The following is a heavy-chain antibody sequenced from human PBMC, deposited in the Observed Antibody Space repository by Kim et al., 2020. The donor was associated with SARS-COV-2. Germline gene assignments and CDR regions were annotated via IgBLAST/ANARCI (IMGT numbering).Heavy chain of an antibody. V-gene: IGHV3-30*04. CDR2: ISYDGSNK. CDR1: GFTFSSYA. CDR3: AREGGPYIVHRRGFDY. D-gene: IGHD5-12*01. J-gene: IGHJ4*02. Sequence: GGSLRLSCAASGFTFSSYAMHWVRQAPGKGLEWVAVISYDGSNKYYADSVKGRFTISRDNSKNTLYLQMNSLRAEDTAVYYCAREGGPYIVHRRGFDYWGQGTLVTVSS.